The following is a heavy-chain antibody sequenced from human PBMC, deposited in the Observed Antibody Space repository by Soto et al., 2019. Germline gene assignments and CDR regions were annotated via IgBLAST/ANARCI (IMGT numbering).Heavy chain of an antibody. CDR1: GYTFTSHD. CDR3: ARGRYAMRGAFIRGEVDH. CDR2: MNPNSGNT. V-gene: IGHV1-8*01. J-gene: IGHJ4*02. Sequence: QVQLVQSGAEVKMPGASVKVSCKASGYTFTSHDINWVRQATGQGLEWMGWMNPNSGNTGYGQKFQGRVTMTRNTSTSTAYMELSSLKSDDTAVYYCARGRYAMRGAFIRGEVDHWGQGSLVIVSS. D-gene: IGHD3-10*01.